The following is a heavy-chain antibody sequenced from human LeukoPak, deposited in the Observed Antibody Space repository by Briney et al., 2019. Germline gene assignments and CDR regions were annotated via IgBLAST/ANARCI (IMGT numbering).Heavy chain of an antibody. J-gene: IGHJ6*01. CDR2: FAHEDGEK. CDR1: GYTLTQLS. Sequence: ASVKVSCKVSGYTLTQLSLHWVRQAPGKGLEWMGGFAHEDGEKIYARRFQGRVTMTEDNSTDTAYMELSSLRSEDTAVYFCAVSLTAGGYYGMDLSGEGGTPTVSS. CDR3: AVSLTAGGYYGMDL. V-gene: IGHV1-24*01.